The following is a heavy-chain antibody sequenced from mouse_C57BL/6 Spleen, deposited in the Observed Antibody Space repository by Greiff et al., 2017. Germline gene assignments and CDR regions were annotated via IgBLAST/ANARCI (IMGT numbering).Heavy chain of an antibody. Sequence: EVQLQQSGAELVRPGASVKLSCTASGFNIKDYYMHWVKQRPEQGLEWIGRIDPEDGDTEYAPKFQGKATMTADTSSNTAYLQLSSLTSEDTAVYYCTRSYYSNYGCFAYWGQGTLVTVSA. V-gene: IGHV14-1*01. CDR3: TRSYYSNYGCFAY. CDR1: GFNIKDYY. J-gene: IGHJ3*01. CDR2: IDPEDGDT. D-gene: IGHD2-5*01.